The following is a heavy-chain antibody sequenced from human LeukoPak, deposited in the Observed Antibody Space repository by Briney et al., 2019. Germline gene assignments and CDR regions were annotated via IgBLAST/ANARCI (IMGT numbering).Heavy chain of an antibody. Sequence: PSETLSLTCTVSGGSISSGGYYWSWIRQPPGKGLEWIGEINHSGSTNYNPSLKSRVTISVDTSKNQFSLKLSSVTAADTAVYYCARDSSPPRPDIVVVVAATGSFDYWGQGTLVTVSS. CDR1: GGSISSGGYY. V-gene: IGHV4-39*07. J-gene: IGHJ4*02. CDR3: ARDSSPPRPDIVVVVAATGSFDY. CDR2: INHSGST. D-gene: IGHD2-15*01.